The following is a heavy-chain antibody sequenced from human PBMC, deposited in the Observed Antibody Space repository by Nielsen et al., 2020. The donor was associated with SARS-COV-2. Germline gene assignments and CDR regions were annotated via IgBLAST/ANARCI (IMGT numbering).Heavy chain of an antibody. D-gene: IGHD3-10*01. CDR3: ARVPGAAQGFLVNDAFDI. V-gene: IGHV3-30-3*01. J-gene: IGHJ3*02. CDR2: ISYDGSNK. Sequence: VRQAPGKGLEWVAVISYDGSNKYYADSVKGRFTISRDNSKNTLYLQMNSLRAEGTAVYYCARVPGAAQGFLVNDAFDIWGQGTMVTVSS.